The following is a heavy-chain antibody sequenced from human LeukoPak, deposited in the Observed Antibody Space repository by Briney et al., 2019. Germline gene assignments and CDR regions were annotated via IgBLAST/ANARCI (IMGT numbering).Heavy chain of an antibody. J-gene: IGHJ4*02. CDR3: AKFNDFWSGYSY. Sequence: GGSLRLSCAASGFTFSNYWMHWVRQAPGKGLVWVSRINSDGSTTTYADSVKGRFTISRDNAKNTLYLQMNSLRAEDTAVYYCAKFNDFWSGYSYWGQGTLVTVSS. CDR2: INSDGSTT. CDR1: GFTFSNYW. D-gene: IGHD3-3*01. V-gene: IGHV3-74*01.